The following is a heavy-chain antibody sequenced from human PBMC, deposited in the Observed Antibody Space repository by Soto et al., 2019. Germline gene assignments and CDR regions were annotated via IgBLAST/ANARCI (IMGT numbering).Heavy chain of an antibody. V-gene: IGHV1-69*01. CDR2: IIPIFGTA. Sequence: QVQLVQSGAEVRKPGSSVKVSCKASGDTFSRHAISWVRQAPGQGLEWMGGIIPIFGTANHAQKFQGRVTIIADESTSTVYMELSSLRSEDTAMYYCARGWGYDSNDYYYAYWGQGTPVIVSS. CDR3: ARGWGYDSNDYYYAY. J-gene: IGHJ4*02. D-gene: IGHD3-22*01. CDR1: GDTFSRHA.